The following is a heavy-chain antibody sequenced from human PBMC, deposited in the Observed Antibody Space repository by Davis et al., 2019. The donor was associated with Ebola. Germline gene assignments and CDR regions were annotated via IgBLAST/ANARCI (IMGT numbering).Heavy chain of an antibody. CDR3: ARGWLQSGMDV. V-gene: IGHV6-1*01. CDR2: TYYNSKWYN. CDR1: GDSVFGKNGA. J-gene: IGHJ6*04. Sequence: HSQTLSLTCAISGDSVFGKNGAWNWIRQSPSRGLEWLGRTYYNSKWYNDYAVSVKSRITINPDTAKNQVSLQMNSVTPEDTAVYYCARGWLQSGMDVWGKGTTVTVSS. D-gene: IGHD6-19*01.